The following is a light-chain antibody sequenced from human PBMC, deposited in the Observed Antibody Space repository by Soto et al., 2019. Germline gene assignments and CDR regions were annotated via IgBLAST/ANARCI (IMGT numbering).Light chain of an antibody. J-gene: IGLJ1*01. CDR3: SSYTTSSTLLDV. Sequence: QSALTQPASVSGSPGQSITISCTGTSSDVGGYNSVSWYQQHPGKAPKLMIYEVSNRPSGVSNRFSGSKSGNTASLTISGLQAEDEAEYYCSSYTTSSTLLDVFGTGTKVTVL. V-gene: IGLV2-14*01. CDR2: EVS. CDR1: SSDVGGYNS.